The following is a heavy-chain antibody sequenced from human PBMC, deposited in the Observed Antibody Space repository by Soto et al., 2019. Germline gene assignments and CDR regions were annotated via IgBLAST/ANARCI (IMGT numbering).Heavy chain of an antibody. D-gene: IGHD2-2*01. CDR3: ARDCSSTSCYVGFDY. CDR1: GFTFSSYW. J-gene: IGHJ4*02. Sequence: GGSLRLSCAASGFTFSSYWMSWVRQAPGKGLEWVANIKQDGSEKYYVDSVKGRFTISRDNAKNSLYLQMNSLRAEDTAVYYCARDCSSTSCYVGFDYWGQGTLVTVSS. CDR2: IKQDGSEK. V-gene: IGHV3-7*01.